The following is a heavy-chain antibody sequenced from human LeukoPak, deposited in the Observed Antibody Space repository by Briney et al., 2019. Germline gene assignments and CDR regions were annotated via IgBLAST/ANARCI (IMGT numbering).Heavy chain of an antibody. CDR3: AREVYYYGSGSYSYFDY. CDR2: IYSGGST. D-gene: IGHD3-10*01. V-gene: IGHV3-53*01. CDR1: GFTVSSNY. Sequence: PGGSLRLSCAASGFTVSSNYMSWVRRAPGKGLEWVSVIYSGGSTYYADSVKGRFTISRDNSKNTLYLQMNSLRAEDTAVYYCAREVYYYGSGSYSYFDYWGQGTLVTVSS. J-gene: IGHJ4*02.